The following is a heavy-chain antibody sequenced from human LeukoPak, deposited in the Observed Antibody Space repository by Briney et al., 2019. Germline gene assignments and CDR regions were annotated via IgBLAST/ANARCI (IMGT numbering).Heavy chain of an antibody. D-gene: IGHD4-17*01. Sequence: PGGSLRLSCVASGFTFSHYSMNWVRQAPGKGLEWVSSIRFTGSYIYYADSVKGRFTISKDNAKNSLYLQMNSLRAEDTAVYYCARAGGSTVSHSDYWGQGTLVTVSS. V-gene: IGHV3-21*01. CDR3: ARAGGSTVSHSDY. J-gene: IGHJ4*02. CDR1: GFTFSHYS. CDR2: IRFTGSYI.